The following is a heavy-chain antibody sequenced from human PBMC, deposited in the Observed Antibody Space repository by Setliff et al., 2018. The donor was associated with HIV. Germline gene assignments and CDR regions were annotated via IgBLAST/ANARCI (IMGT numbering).Heavy chain of an antibody. D-gene: IGHD6-13*01. V-gene: IGHV4-59*11. CDR3: ARGLSSPFATGL. Sequence: SETLSLTCTVSGGSISSHYWSWVRQTPGKGLEWIGSISYSRSTNHNPSLKSRVTISIDTSKNQFSLKLTSVTSADTAVYFCARGLSSPFATGLWGQGTLVTVSS. CDR2: ISYSRST. J-gene: IGHJ4*02. CDR1: GGSISSHY.